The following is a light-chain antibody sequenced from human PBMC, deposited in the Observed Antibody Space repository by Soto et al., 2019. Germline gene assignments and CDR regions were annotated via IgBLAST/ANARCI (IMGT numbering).Light chain of an antibody. J-gene: IGKJ2*01. CDR3: QQSYSTPYMYT. Sequence: AIQMTQFPSSLSASVGDRVTITCRASQDIRSDLGWYQQRPGKAPQLLIYATSSLQSGVPSRFSGSGSGTDFTLTISSLQPEDFATYYCQQSYSTPYMYTFGQGTQL. CDR1: QDIRSD. V-gene: IGKV1-6*01. CDR2: ATS.